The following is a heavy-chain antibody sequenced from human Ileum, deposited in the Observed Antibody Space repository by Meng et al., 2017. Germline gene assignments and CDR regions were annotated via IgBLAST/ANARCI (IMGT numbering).Heavy chain of an antibody. J-gene: IGHJ4*02. CDR1: GFTFSAHT. V-gene: IGHV3-21*01. CDR2: ISGGSNTI. Sequence: GESLKISCAASGFTFSAHTMNWVRQAPGKGLEWVSSISGGSNTIYYTDSVKGRFTISRDDAKNSLYLQMESLRAEDTALYYCARDGRASHDYWGQGTLVTVSS. D-gene: IGHD1-26*01. CDR3: ARDGRASHDY.